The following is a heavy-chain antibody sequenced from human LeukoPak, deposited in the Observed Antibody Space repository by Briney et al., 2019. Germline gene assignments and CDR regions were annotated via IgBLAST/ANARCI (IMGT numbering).Heavy chain of an antibody. J-gene: IGHJ4*02. Sequence: HGESLKISCKTSGYNFINNWISWVRQKPGKGLEWMGRINPTDSNTNYSPSFQGHVTISIDKSISTTYVQWSSLKASDSAMYYCARGSGWADYWGQGTLVTVSS. CDR3: ARGSGWADY. D-gene: IGHD6-19*01. V-gene: IGHV5-10-1*01. CDR2: INPTDSNT. CDR1: GYNFINNW.